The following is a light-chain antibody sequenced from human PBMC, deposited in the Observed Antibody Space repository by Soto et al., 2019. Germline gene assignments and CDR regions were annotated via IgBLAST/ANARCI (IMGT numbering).Light chain of an antibody. V-gene: IGLV2-8*01. J-gene: IGLJ1*01. CDR3: SSYGGSNNRYV. Sequence: QSALTQPPSASGSPGQSVTISCTGTSSDVGGYNFVSWYQQHPGKVPKPIIYEVTKRPSGVPDRFSGSKSGNTASLTVSGLQAEDEADYYCSSYGGSNNRYVFGTGTKLNVL. CDR2: EVT. CDR1: SSDVGGYNF.